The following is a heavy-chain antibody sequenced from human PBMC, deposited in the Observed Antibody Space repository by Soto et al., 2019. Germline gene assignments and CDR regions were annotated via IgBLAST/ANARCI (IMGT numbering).Heavy chain of an antibody. V-gene: IGHV1-8*02. D-gene: IGHD3-9*01. Sequence: ASVKVSCKASGYTFTSYGISWVRQAPGQGLEWMGWINANNGNTGYAQKFQGRVTMTRNTSISTAYMELSSLRSEDTAVYYCDLKPVPTLNTGYYFWFDPWGQGTXVTVSS. J-gene: IGHJ5*02. CDR3: DLKPVPTLNTGYYFWFDP. CDR1: GYTFTSYG. CDR2: INANNGNT.